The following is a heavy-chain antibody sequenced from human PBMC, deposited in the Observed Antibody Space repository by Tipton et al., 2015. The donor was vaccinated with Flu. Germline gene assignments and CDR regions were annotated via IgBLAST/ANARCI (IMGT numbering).Heavy chain of an antibody. CDR3: ARVNEGWFGELYWFDP. CDR2: IYTSGST. J-gene: IGHJ5*02. CDR1: GGSISSYY. D-gene: IGHD3-10*01. V-gene: IGHV4-4*07. Sequence: LTCTVSGGSISSYYWSWIRQPAGKGLEWIGRIYTSGSTNYNPSLKSRVTMSVDTSKNQFSLKLSSVTAADTAVYYCARVNEGWFGELYWFDPWGQGTLVSVSS.